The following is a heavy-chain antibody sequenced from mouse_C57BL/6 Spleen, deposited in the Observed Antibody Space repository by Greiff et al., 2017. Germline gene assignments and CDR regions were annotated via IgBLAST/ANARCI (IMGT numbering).Heavy chain of an antibody. J-gene: IGHJ4*01. V-gene: IGHV5-17*01. Sequence: EVKLMESGGGLVKPGGSLKLSCAASGFTFSDYGMHWVRQAPEKGLEWVAYISSGSSTIYYADTVKGRFTISRDNAKNTLFLQMTSLRSEDTAMYYCAGSNYSYAMDYWGQGTSVTVSS. CDR1: GFTFSDYG. CDR3: AGSNYSYAMDY. D-gene: IGHD2-5*01. CDR2: ISSGSSTI.